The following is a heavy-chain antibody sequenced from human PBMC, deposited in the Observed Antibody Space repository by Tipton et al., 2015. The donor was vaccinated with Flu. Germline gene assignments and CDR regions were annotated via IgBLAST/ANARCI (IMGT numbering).Heavy chain of an antibody. Sequence: QVQLVQSGAEVKKPGSSVRVSCRASGGSFSNYAFNWVRQAPGQGLEWMGGISPVFGTATYAQNFQARLTITADESLNTAYMELTGLMSEDTAIYFCARDARYSGDSDRAFDIWGQGTMITVSS. D-gene: IGHD1-26*01. CDR2: ISPVFGTA. V-gene: IGHV1-69*12. J-gene: IGHJ3*02. CDR3: ARDARYSGDSDRAFDI. CDR1: GGSFSNYA.